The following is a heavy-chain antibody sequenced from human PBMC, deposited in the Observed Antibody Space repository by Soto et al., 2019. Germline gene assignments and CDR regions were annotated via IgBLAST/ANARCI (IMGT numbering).Heavy chain of an antibody. D-gene: IGHD1-26*01. V-gene: IGHV3-7*04. CDR2: INPDGSGE. J-gene: IGHJ4*02. CDR1: GFNFGGSW. Sequence: EVQLVESGGGLVQPGGSLRLSCAASGFNFGGSWMTWVRQALGKGLEWLAKINPDGSGEYYVDSVKGRFTISRDNAKSSLFFQMHSLRDEDTAVYFCAMEHYFGLDYWGQGTLVTVSS. CDR3: AMEHYFGLDY.